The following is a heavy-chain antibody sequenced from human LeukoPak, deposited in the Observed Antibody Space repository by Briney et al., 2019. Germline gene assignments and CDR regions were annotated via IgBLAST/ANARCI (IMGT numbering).Heavy chain of an antibody. D-gene: IGHD3-22*01. V-gene: IGHV5-51*01. CDR1: GYSFTSYW. Sequence: GESLKISCKGSGYSFTSYWIGWVRQMPGKGLEWIGIIYPGDSDTRYSPSFQGQVTISADKSISTAYLQWSSLKASDTAMYYCARASYYYDSSGYLVGGYYFDYWGQGTLVTVSS. J-gene: IGHJ4*02. CDR3: ARASYYYDSSGYLVGGYYFDY. CDR2: IYPGDSDT.